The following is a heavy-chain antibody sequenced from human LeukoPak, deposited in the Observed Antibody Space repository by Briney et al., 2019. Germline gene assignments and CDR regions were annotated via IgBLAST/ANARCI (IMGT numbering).Heavy chain of an antibody. CDR3: ARGPYGGSGWVY. CDR1: GFTFSSYS. D-gene: IGHD5-12*01. V-gene: IGHV3-21*01. CDR2: ISSSSSYI. J-gene: IGHJ4*02. Sequence: GGSLRLSCAASGFTFSSYSMNWVRQAPGKGLEWVSSISSSSSYIYYADSVKGRFTISRDNAKNSLYLQMNSLTAEDTAVYYCARGPYGGSGWVYWGQGTLVTVSS.